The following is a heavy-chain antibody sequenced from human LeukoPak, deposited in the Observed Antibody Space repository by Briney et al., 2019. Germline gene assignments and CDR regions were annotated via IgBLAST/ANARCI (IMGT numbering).Heavy chain of an antibody. CDR3: AKVGGDYSSSWYGTFDY. CDR2: ISWNSGSI. V-gene: IGHV3-9*01. J-gene: IGHJ4*02. Sequence: GRSLRLSCAASGFTFDDYAMHWVRQAPGKGLEWVSGISWNSGSIGYADSVEGRFTISRDNAKNSLYLQMNSLRAEDTALYYCAKVGGDYSSSWYGTFDYWGQGTLVTVSS. D-gene: IGHD6-13*01. CDR1: GFTFDDYA.